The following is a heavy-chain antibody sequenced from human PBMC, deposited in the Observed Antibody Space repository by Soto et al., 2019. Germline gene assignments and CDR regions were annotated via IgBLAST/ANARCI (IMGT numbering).Heavy chain of an antibody. V-gene: IGHV3-21*01. J-gene: IGHJ4*02. CDR2: ISSSSSYI. Sequence: GGSLRLSCAASGFTFSSYSMNWVRQAPGKGLEWVSSISSSSSYIYYADSVKGRFTISRDNAKNSLYLQMNSLRAEDTAVYYCARANLRFGDYDYWGQGTLVTVSS. D-gene: IGHD3-10*01. CDR1: GFTFSSYS. CDR3: ARANLRFGDYDY.